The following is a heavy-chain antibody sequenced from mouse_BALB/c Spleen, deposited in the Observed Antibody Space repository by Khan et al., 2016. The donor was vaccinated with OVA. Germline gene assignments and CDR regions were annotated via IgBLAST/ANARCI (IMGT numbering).Heavy chain of an antibody. Sequence: EVQLQESGPGLVKPSQSLSLTCTVTGYSITSDYAWNWIRQFPGNKLEWMGYISYSGNTKYNPSLKSRISITRDTSKNQFFQQLNFVTIEDTATYYCARIQGGDFDYWGQGTTLTVSS. CDR1: GYSITSDYA. CDR3: ARIQGGDFDY. CDR2: ISYSGNT. J-gene: IGHJ2*01. V-gene: IGHV3-2*02. D-gene: IGHD3-2*02.